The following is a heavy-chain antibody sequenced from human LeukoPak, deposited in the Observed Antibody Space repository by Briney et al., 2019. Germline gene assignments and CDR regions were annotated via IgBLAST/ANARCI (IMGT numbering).Heavy chain of an antibody. D-gene: IGHD5-12*01. Sequence: ASVKVSCKASGGTFSSYAISWVRQAPGQGLEWMGWISAYNGNTNYAQKLQGRVTMTTDTSTSTAYMELRSLRSDDTAVYYCARSGIVATIINFDYWGQGTLVTVSS. CDR3: ARSGIVATIINFDY. V-gene: IGHV1-18*01. J-gene: IGHJ4*02. CDR2: ISAYNGNT. CDR1: GGTFSSYA.